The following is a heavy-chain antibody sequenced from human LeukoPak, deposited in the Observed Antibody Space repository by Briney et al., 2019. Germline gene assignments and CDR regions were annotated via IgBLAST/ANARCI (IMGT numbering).Heavy chain of an antibody. V-gene: IGHV4-30-4*07. J-gene: IGHJ4*02. CDR3: ASHSGGYAY. Sequence: SETLSLTCAVSGGSISSPNWWSWIRQPPGKGLEWIGYIYYSDSTYYNPSLKSRVTISVDTSKNQFSLRLNSVTAADTAVYYCASHSGGYAYWGQGTLVTVSS. CDR1: GGSISSPNW. D-gene: IGHD5-12*01. CDR2: IYYSDST.